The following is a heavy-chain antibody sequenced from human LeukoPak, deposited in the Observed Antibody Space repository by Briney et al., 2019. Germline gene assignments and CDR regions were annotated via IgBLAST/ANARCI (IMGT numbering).Heavy chain of an antibody. J-gene: IGHJ5*02. CDR1: GFTFSSYG. V-gene: IGHV3-30*03. CDR3: ARGKGDYLLNNWFDP. CDR2: ISHDGSNK. Sequence: PGGSLRLSCAASGFTFSSYGMLGARQAPGEGVEGVAAISHDGSNKFYADSVKGRFTISRDNSKNTLYLQMNSLRAEDSAVYYCARGKGDYLLNNWFDPWGQGTLVTVSS. D-gene: IGHD4-17*01.